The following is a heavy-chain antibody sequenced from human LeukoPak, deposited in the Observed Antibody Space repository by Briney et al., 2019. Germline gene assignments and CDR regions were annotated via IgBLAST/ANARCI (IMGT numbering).Heavy chain of an antibody. CDR3: ARELSDIVVVVAANGWFDP. V-gene: IGHV1-69*05. J-gene: IGHJ5*02. Sequence: SVKVSCKASGGTFSSYAISWVRQAPGQGLEWMGRIIPIFGTANYAQKFQGRVTITTDESTSTAYMELSSLRSEDTAVYYCARELSDIVVVVAANGWFDPWGQGTLVTVSS. D-gene: IGHD2-15*01. CDR1: GGTFSSYA. CDR2: IIPIFGTA.